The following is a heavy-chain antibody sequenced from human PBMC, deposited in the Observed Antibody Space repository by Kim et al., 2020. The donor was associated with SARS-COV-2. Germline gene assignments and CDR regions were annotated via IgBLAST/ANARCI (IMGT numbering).Heavy chain of an antibody. Sequence: GGSLRLSCAASGFTFSSYSMNWVRQAPGKGLEWVSYISSSSSTIYYADSVKGRFTISRDNAKNSLYLQMNSLRDEDTAVYYCARASRAIVATRKHYYFDYWGQGTLVTVSS. CDR3: ARASRAIVATRKHYYFDY. CDR2: ISSSSSTI. D-gene: IGHD5-12*01. CDR1: GFTFSSYS. V-gene: IGHV3-48*02. J-gene: IGHJ4*02.